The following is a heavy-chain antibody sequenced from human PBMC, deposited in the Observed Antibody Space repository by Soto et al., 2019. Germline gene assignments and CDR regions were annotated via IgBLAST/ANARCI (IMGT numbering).Heavy chain of an antibody. D-gene: IGHD1-26*01. CDR2: IYHTGST. J-gene: IGHJ4*02. CDR1: IGSITSTNW. V-gene: IGHV4-4*02. CDR3: ASSGPLYSAVTARDY. Sequence: SETLSLTCAVSIGSITSTNWWTWVRQPPGKELEWLGEIYHTGSTNYNPSLKSRVTISVDKSKNYFSLNLTSVTAADTAVYYCASSGPLYSAVTARDYWGPGVLVTVSS.